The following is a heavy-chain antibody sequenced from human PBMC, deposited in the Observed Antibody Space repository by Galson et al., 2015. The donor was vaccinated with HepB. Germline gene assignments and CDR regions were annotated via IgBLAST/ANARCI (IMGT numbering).Heavy chain of an antibody. CDR1: GFSFTNAW. J-gene: IGHJ4*02. V-gene: IGHV3-15*01. CDR3: TTDLGQFLRSYFAY. CDR2: VKSNSHGGAT. Sequence: SLRLSCAASGFSFTNAWMSWVRQAPGKGLEWVGRVKSNSHGGATEYAAPVKGRYTISRDDSRNTVHLQMNNLRADDTAVYYCTTDLGQFLRSYFAYWGQGILVTVSS. D-gene: IGHD5/OR15-5a*01.